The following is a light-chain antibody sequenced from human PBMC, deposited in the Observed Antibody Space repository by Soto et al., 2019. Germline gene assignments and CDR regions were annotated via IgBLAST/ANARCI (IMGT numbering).Light chain of an antibody. CDR3: QQYGSSIT. J-gene: IGKJ5*01. V-gene: IGKV3-11*01. CDR2: DTS. Sequence: EIVMTQSPATLSSSPGERATLSCRASQTVSSKLAWYQHKPGQAPRLLIYDTSNRATGIPARFSGSGSGTDFTLTISSLEPEDFAVYYCQQYGSSITFGQGTRLEIK. CDR1: QTVSSK.